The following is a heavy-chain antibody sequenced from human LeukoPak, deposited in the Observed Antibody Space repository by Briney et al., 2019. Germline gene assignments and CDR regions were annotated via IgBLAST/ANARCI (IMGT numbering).Heavy chain of an antibody. CDR3: ARDYMAVAGTYDY. V-gene: IGHV3-23*01. D-gene: IGHD6-19*01. CDR1: GFTFSSYA. Sequence: GGSLRLSCAASGFTFSSYAMSWVRQAPGKGLEWVSAISGSGGSTYYADSVKGRFTISRDNAKNSLYLQMNSLRAEDTAVYYCARDYMAVAGTYDYWGQGTLVTVSS. J-gene: IGHJ4*02. CDR2: ISGSGGST.